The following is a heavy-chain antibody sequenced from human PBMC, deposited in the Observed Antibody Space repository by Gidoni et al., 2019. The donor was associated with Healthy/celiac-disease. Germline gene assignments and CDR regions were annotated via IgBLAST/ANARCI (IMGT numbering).Heavy chain of an antibody. J-gene: IGHJ5*02. Sequence: QVQLQESGPGLVKPSQTLSLTCTVSGGSISSGSYYWSWIRQPAGKGLEWIGRIYTSGSTNYNPSLKSRVTISVDTSKNQFSLKLSSVTAADTAVYYCARDRNPDGYNFNWFDPWGQGTLVTVSS. CDR1: GGSISSGSYY. CDR2: IYTSGST. CDR3: ARDRNPDGYNFNWFDP. V-gene: IGHV4-61*02. D-gene: IGHD5-12*01.